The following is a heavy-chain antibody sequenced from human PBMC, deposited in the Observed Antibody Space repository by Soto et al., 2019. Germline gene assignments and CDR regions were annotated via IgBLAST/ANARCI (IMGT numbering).Heavy chain of an antibody. CDR2: ISYDGSNK. CDR3: AKDGAYSSSWYLFDY. Sequence: PGGSLRLSCAASGFTFSSYGMHWVRQAPGKGLEWVAVISYDGSNKYYADSVKGRFTISRDNSKNTLYLQMNSLRAEDTAVYYCAKDGAYSSSWYLFDYWGQGTLVTVSS. D-gene: IGHD6-13*01. CDR1: GFTFSSYG. J-gene: IGHJ4*02. V-gene: IGHV3-30*18.